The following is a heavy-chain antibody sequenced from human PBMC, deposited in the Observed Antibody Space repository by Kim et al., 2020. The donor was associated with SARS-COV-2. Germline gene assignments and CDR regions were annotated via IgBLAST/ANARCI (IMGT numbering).Heavy chain of an antibody. V-gene: IGHV3-30*18. J-gene: IGHJ4*02. D-gene: IGHD2-2*02. CDR1: GFTFSSYG. Sequence: GGSLRLSCAASGFTFSSYGMHWVRQAPGKGLEWVAVISYDGSNKYYADSVKGRFTISRDNSKNTLYLQMNSLRAEDTAVYYCAKGKYQLLYHWPILETNFDYWGQGTLVTVSS. CDR3: AKGKYQLLYHWPILETNFDY. CDR2: ISYDGSNK.